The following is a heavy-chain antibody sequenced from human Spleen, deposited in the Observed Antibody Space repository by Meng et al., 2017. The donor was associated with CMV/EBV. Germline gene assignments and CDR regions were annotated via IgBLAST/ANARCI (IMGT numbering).Heavy chain of an antibody. J-gene: IGHJ4*02. D-gene: IGHD6-19*01. CDR2: VTPSGNT. CDR1: GGSFSDYY. V-gene: IGHV4-34*01. CDR3: ARLQWLAYYFDY. Sequence: CGVSGGSFSDYYGTWIRQPPGKGLEWIGEVTPSGNTNYNPSLKSRVTVSRDTSKNHFSPKLTSVTAADTAVYYCARLQWLAYYFDYWGQGTLVTVSS.